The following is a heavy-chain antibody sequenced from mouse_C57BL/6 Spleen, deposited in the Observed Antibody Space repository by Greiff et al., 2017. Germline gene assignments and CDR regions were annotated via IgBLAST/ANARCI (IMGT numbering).Heavy chain of an antibody. D-gene: IGHD1-1*01. CDR3: ASITTVVDWYFDV. CDR2: ISDGGSYT. V-gene: IGHV5-4*03. J-gene: IGHJ1*03. Sequence: EVMLVESGGGLVKPGGSLKLSCAASGFTFSSYAMSWVRQTPEKRLEWVATISDGGSYTYYPDNVKGRFTISRDNAKNNLYLQMSHLKSEDTAMYYCASITTVVDWYFDVWGTGTTVTVSS. CDR1: GFTFSSYA.